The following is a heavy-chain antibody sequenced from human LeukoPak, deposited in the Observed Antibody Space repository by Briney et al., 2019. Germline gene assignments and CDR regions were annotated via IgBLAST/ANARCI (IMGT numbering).Heavy chain of an antibody. D-gene: IGHD3-9*01. Sequence: GGSLRLSCAASGFTFTSYSMNWVRQAPGRGLEWVSSISSSSSYIYYADSVKGRFTISRDNAKNSLYLQMNSLRAEDTAVYYCARDTFGVVREAPFLRYFDWNLRLGAFDIWGQGTMVTVSS. CDR2: ISSSSSYI. CDR3: ARDTFGVVREAPFLRYFDWNLRLGAFDI. J-gene: IGHJ3*02. V-gene: IGHV3-21*01. CDR1: GFTFTSYS.